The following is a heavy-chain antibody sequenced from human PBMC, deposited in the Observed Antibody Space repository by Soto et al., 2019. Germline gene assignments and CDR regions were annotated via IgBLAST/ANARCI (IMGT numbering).Heavy chain of an antibody. CDR3: AKVGPSYYYGMDV. CDR2: ISGSGRTI. D-gene: IGHD1-26*01. Sequence: GGSLRLSCAASGLDFSSEVMCWVRQAPGKGLEWVSSISGSGRTIYHADSMRGRFAISRDNSKNSLYLQLNNLRVDDTAVYYCAKVGPSYYYGMDVWGQGATVTVSS. CDR1: GLDFSSEV. J-gene: IGHJ6*02. V-gene: IGHV3-23*01.